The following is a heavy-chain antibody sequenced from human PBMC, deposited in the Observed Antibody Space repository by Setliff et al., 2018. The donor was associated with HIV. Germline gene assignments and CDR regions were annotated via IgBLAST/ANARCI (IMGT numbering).Heavy chain of an antibody. CDR2: IDAGANT. J-gene: IGHJ5*02. V-gene: IGHV4-38-2*02. CDR3: ARIGSGWSVGWFDP. D-gene: IGHD6-13*01. Sequence: LSLTCTVSGSSISSNYYWAWIRQAPGKGLEWIGCIDAGANTYYIPSLKSRATISIDTSKNQLSLKLRSVTAADTAVYYCARIGSGWSVGWFDPWGQGTLVTVSS. CDR1: GSSISSNYY.